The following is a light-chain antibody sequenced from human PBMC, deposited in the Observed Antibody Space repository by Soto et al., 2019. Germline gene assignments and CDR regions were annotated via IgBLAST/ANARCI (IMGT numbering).Light chain of an antibody. CDR1: QSVSSY. V-gene: IGKV3-11*01. CDR2: DAS. J-gene: IGKJ5*01. CDR3: QQRSNFIT. Sequence: EIVLTHSLASLSLSPGERATHSCRTSQSVSSYLAWYQQKPGQAPRLLIYDASNRATGIPARFSGSRSGTDFTLTISSLEPEDFAVYYCQQRSNFITFGQGTRLEIK.